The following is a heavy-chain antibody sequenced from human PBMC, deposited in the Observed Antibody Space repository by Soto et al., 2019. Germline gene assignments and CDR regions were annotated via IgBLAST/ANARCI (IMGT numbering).Heavy chain of an antibody. CDR1: GYSITSGFY. J-gene: IGHJ4*02. CDR3: TRGAGAPWVRFDS. D-gene: IGHD3-22*01. CDR2: ISYSAKT. Sequence: SETLSLTCGVSGYSITSGFYWGWVRQSPGRGLEWIGSISYSAKTFYNPSLASRLSIAVDTSMNQFSLRLTSVTAADTALYYCTRGAGAPWVRFDSWGQGTLVTVSS. V-gene: IGHV4-38-2*01.